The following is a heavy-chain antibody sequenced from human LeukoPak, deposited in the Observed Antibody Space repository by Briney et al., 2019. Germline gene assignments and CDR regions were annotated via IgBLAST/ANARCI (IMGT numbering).Heavy chain of an antibody. V-gene: IGHV3-21*01. D-gene: IGHD4-23*01. Sequence: GVLRLSCAASGFTFSSYSMNWVRQAPGKGLEWVSSISSSSSYIYYADSVKGRFTISRDNAKNSLYLQMNSLRAEDTAVYYCARLQTPSSYFDYWGQGTLVTVSS. CDR2: ISSSSSYI. CDR1: GFTFSSYS. J-gene: IGHJ4*02. CDR3: ARLQTPSSYFDY.